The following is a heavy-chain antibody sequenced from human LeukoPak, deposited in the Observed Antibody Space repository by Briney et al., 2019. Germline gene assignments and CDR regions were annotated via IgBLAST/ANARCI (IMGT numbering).Heavy chain of an antibody. Sequence: PSETLSLTCTVSGGSISSYYWSWIRQPPGEGLEWIGYIYYSGSTNYNPSLKSRVTISVDTSKNQFSLKLSSVTAADTAVYYCARDSVRQYNWFDPWGQGTLVTVSS. V-gene: IGHV4-59*01. CDR1: GGSISSYY. CDR2: IYYSGST. CDR3: ARDSVRQYNWFDP. J-gene: IGHJ5*02. D-gene: IGHD4-11*01.